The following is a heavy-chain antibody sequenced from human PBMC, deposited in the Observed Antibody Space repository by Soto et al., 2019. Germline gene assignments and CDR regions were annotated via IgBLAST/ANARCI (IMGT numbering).Heavy chain of an antibody. J-gene: IGHJ4*02. V-gene: IGHV3-23*01. CDR1: GFTFSSYA. CDR3: AKGVREYSSGWYVDY. D-gene: IGHD6-19*01. CDR2: ISGSGGST. Sequence: PGGSLRLSCAASGFTFSSYAMSWVRQAPGKGLEWVSAISGSGGSTYYADSVKGRFTISRDNSKNTLYLQMNSLRAEDTAVYYCAKGVREYSSGWYVDYWGQGTLVTVSS.